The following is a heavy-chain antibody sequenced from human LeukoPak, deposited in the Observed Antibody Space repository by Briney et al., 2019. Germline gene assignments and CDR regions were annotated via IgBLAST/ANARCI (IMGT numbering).Heavy chain of an antibody. CDR2: IYYSGST. CDR1: GGSISSYY. V-gene: IGHV4-59*12. CDR3: ARVVLGDYGNYFDY. Sequence: SETLSLTCTVSGGSISSYYWSWIRQPPGKGLEWIGYIYYSGSTNYNPSLKSRVTISVDTSKNQFSLKLSSVAAADTAVYYCARVVLGDYGNYFDYWGQGTLVTVSS. D-gene: IGHD4-17*01. J-gene: IGHJ4*02.